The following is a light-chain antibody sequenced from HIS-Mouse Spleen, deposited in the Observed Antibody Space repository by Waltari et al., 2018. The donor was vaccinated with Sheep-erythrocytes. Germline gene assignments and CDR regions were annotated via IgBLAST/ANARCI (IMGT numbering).Light chain of an antibody. CDR2: EGS. J-gene: IGLJ1*01. CDR3: CSYAASYTHV. Sequence: QSALTQPASVSGSPGQSITISCTGTSSDVGSYNLVSWYQQHPGKAPKLMIYEGSKRPSGVSNRFSGSKSGNTASLTISGLQAEDEADYYCCSYAASYTHVFATGTKVTVL. CDR1: SSDVGSYNL. V-gene: IGLV2-23*01.